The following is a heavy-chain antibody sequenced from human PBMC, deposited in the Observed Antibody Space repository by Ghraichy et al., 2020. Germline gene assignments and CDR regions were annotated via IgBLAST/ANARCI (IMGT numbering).Heavy chain of an antibody. D-gene: IGHD3-10*01. Sequence: GALRLSCAASGFTFSSYAMSWVRQAPGKGLEWVSAISGSGGSTYYADSVKGRFTISRDNSKNTLYLQMNSLRAEDTAVYYCANSPRNEFPRQGGQGTLVTVSS. CDR3: ANSPRNEFPRQ. V-gene: IGHV3-23*01. J-gene: IGHJ4*02. CDR2: ISGSGGST. CDR1: GFTFSSYA.